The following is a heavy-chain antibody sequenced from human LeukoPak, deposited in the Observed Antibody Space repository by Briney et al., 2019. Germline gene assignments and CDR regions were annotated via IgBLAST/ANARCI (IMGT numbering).Heavy chain of an antibody. CDR2: IKQDGSEK. J-gene: IGHJ4*02. D-gene: IGHD5-18*01. V-gene: IGHV3-7*01. CDR1: GFTFSSYW. CDR3: ARDRYGVVYDY. Sequence: GGSLRLSCAASGFTFSSYWMSWVRQAPGKRLEWVANIKQDGSEKYYVDSVKGRFTISRDNAKNSLYLQMNSLRAEDTAVYYCARDRYGVVYDYWGQGTLVTVSS.